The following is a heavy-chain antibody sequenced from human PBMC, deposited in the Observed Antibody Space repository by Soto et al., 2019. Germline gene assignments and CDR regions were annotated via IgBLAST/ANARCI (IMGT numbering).Heavy chain of an antibody. CDR2: ISGSGNSP. CDR3: AKRASELIVVPAAVDV. V-gene: IGHV3-23*01. CDR1: GFTFSNYA. D-gene: IGHD2-2*01. Sequence: GGSLRLSCAASGFTFSNYAMSWVRQTPGKELEWVSAISGSGNSPYYADSVKGRFTISRDNSKNTLYLQMNSLRAEDTAVYYCAKRASELIVVPAAVDVWGQGTTVTVSS. J-gene: IGHJ6*02.